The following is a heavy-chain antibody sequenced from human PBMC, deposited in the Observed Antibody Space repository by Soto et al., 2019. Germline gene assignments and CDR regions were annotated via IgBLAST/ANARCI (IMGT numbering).Heavy chain of an antibody. CDR1: GDSISSGDYY. D-gene: IGHD1-26*01. J-gene: IGHJ4*02. CDR2: IYYSGST. CDR3: ARAWGFYFDF. V-gene: IGHV4-61*08. Sequence: SETLSLTCTVSGDSISSGDYYWSWIRQPPGKGLEWIGYIYYSGSTNYNPSLKSRVTISVDTSKNQFSLKLSSVTAADTAVYYCARAWGFYFDFWARGILVTVSS.